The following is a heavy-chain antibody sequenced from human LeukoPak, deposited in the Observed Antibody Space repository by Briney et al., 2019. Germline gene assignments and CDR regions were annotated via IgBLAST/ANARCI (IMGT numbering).Heavy chain of an antibody. CDR3: ARGPRGDWNDVVRYFDY. V-gene: IGHV5-51*01. D-gene: IGHD1-1*01. CDR1: GYSFTSYW. Sequence: KHGESLKISCKGSGYSFTSYWIGWVRQMPGKGLEWMGIIYPGDSDTRYSPSFQGQVTISADKSISTAYLQWSSLKASDTAMYYCARGPRGDWNDVVRYFDYWGQGTLVTVSS. CDR2: IYPGDSDT. J-gene: IGHJ4*02.